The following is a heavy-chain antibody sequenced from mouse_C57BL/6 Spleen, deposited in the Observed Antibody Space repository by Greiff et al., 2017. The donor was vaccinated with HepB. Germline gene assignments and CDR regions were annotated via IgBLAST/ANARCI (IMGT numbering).Heavy chain of an antibody. CDR3: ARARLLRDWYFDV. V-gene: IGHV1-50*01. J-gene: IGHJ1*03. Sequence: VQLQQPGAELVKPGASVKLSCKASGYTFTSYWMQWVKQRPGQGLEWIGEIDPSDSYTNYNQKFKGKATLTVDTSSSTAYMQLSSLTSEESAVYYCARARLLRDWYFDVWGTGTTVTVSS. CDR2: IDPSDSYT. D-gene: IGHD1-1*01. CDR1: GYTFTSYW.